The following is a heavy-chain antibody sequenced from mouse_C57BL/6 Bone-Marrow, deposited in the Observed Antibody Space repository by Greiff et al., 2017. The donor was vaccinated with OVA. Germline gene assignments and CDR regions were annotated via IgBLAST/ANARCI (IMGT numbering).Heavy chain of an antibody. CDR3: VGHWCYYFDD. Sequence: EVQRVESGGGLVQPKGSLKLSCAASGFSFHTYAMNWVRQAPGKGLEWVARIRSKSNNYATYYADSVKYRFTISSEDSESMLYLQMNNLTPEDTAMYYWVGHWCYYFDDRGQGITLAFAS. J-gene: IGHJ2*01. D-gene: IGHD1-1*02. CDR1: GFSFHTYA. V-gene: IGHV10-1*01. CDR2: IRSKSNNYAT.